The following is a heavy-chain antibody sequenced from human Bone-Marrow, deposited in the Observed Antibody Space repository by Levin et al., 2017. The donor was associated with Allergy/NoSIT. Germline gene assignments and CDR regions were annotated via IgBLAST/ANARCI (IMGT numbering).Heavy chain of an antibody. V-gene: IGHV3-43*01. CDR1: GFTFDDYT. CDR2: ISWDGGST. Sequence: QAGGSLRLSCAASGFTFDDYTMHWVRQAPGKGLEWVSLISWDGGSTYYADSVKGRFTISRDNSKNSLYLQMNSLRTEDTALYYCAKTRWVRSSLLDAFDTWGQGTMVTVSS. D-gene: IGHD6-13*01. J-gene: IGHJ3*02. CDR3: AKTRWVRSSLLDAFDT.